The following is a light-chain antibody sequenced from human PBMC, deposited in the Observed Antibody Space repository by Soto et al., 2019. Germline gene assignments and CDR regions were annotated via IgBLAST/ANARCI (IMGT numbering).Light chain of an antibody. CDR2: DAS. Sequence: EIVFTQSPATLSLSPGQRATLSCRASQSISHFLAWYQQRPGQAPRLLIYDASNRATGIPTRFSGSGSETDFTLTISSLEPEDFAVYYCQQRSTWPPITFGQGTRLEIK. V-gene: IGKV3-11*01. CDR1: QSISHF. CDR3: QQRSTWPPIT. J-gene: IGKJ5*01.